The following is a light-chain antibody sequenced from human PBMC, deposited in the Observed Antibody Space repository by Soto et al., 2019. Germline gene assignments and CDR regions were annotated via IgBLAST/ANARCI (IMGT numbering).Light chain of an antibody. CDR3: QQYNNWPPVT. CDR2: GAS. CDR1: QSVSSN. V-gene: IGKV3-15*01. Sequence: EIVMTQSPATLSVSPGERATLSCRASQSVSSNLAWYQQKPGQAPRLLIYGASTRATGIPARFSGSGSGTEFTLTISSLQSEDFEVYYCQQYNNWPPVTVGQGTKVDNK. J-gene: IGKJ1*01.